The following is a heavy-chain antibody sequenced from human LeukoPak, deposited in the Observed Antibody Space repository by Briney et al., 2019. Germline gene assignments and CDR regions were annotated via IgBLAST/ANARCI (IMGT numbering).Heavy chain of an antibody. J-gene: IGHJ4*02. CDR1: GFTSDDYA. Sequence: GGSLRLSCAASGFTSDDYAMPWVRQAPGKGLEWVSGISWNSGSIGYADSVKGRFTISRDNAKNSLYLQMNSLRAEDTASYYCAKDKGIYSGSYTGYFDYWGQGTLVTVSS. CDR3: AKDKGIYSGSYTGYFDY. D-gene: IGHD1-26*01. CDR2: ISWNSGSI. V-gene: IGHV3-9*02.